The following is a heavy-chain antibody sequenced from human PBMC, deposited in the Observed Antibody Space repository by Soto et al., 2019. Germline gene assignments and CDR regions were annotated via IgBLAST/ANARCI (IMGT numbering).Heavy chain of an antibody. J-gene: IGHJ4*02. Sequence: PSETLSLTCTVSGDSISSSGYYWSWIRQHPGKGLEWIGYIYYSGSTYYNPSLKSRVTISVDTSKNQFSLKLSSVTAADTAVYYCATLSSPYDILTGYQGARFDYWGQGTLVTVSS. D-gene: IGHD3-9*01. CDR3: ATLSSPYDILTGYQGARFDY. CDR2: IYYSGST. CDR1: GDSISSSGYY. V-gene: IGHV4-31*03.